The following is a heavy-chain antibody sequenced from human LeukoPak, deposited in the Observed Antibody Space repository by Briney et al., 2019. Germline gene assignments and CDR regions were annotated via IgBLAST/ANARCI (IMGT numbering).Heavy chain of an antibody. D-gene: IGHD1-14*01. CDR2: INHSGST. CDR1: GGSFSGYY. V-gene: IGHV4-34*01. CDR3: ARDGRNGKNWFDP. Sequence: PSETLSLTCAVYGGSFSGYYWSWIRQPPGKGLEWIGEINHSGSTNYNPSHNSRVTISVDTSKNQFSLKLSSVTAADTAVYYCARDGRNGKNWFDPWGQGTLVTGSS. J-gene: IGHJ5*02.